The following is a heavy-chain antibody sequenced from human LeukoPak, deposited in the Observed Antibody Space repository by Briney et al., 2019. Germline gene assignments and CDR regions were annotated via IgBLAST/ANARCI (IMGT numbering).Heavy chain of an antibody. CDR1: GFTFSSYG. V-gene: IGHV3-30*02. CDR2: IRYDRSNK. Sequence: GGSLRLSCAASGFTFSSYGMHWVRQAPGKGLEWVAFIRYDRSNKYYADSVKGRFTISRDNSKNTLSLQMNSLRVEDTAVYYCARVRRGSSSWYYFDSWGQGTLVTVSS. J-gene: IGHJ4*02. CDR3: ARVRRGSSSWYYFDS. D-gene: IGHD6-13*01.